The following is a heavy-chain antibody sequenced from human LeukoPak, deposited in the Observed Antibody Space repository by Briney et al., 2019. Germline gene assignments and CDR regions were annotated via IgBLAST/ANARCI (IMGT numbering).Heavy chain of an antibody. V-gene: IGHV1-2*02. J-gene: IGHJ4*02. D-gene: IGHD2-21*02. CDR2: INPNSGGT. CDR3: ARGPLVPSEPGMTDAY. Sequence: ASVKVSCKASGYTFTTYYMHWVRQAPGQGLEWVGWINPNSGGTNHALKFQGRVTMTRDTSIATVYMELSRLRSDDTAVYYCARGPLVPSEPGMTDAYWGQGTLVTVSS. CDR1: GYTFTTYY.